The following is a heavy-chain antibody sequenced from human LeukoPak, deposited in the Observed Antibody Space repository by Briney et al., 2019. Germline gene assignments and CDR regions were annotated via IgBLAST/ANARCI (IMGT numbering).Heavy chain of an antibody. V-gene: IGHV1-2*02. J-gene: IGHJ4*02. CDR3: ARAFSSSWYGPGDC. Sequence: ASVKVSCKASGYTFTGYYIHWVRQAPGQGLEWVGWINPNSGGTNYAQNFQGRVTMTRDTSISTAYMELSRLRSDDTAVYYCARAFSSSWYGPGDCWGQGTLVTVSS. D-gene: IGHD6-13*01. CDR1: GYTFTGYY. CDR2: INPNSGGT.